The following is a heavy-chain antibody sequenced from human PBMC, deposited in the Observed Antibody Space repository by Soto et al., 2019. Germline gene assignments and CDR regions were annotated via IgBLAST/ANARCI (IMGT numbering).Heavy chain of an antibody. V-gene: IGHV4-39*01. D-gene: IGHD3-9*01. Sequence: SETLSLTCTVSGGSISSSSYYWGWIRQPPGKGLEWIGSIYYSGSTCYNPSLKSRVTISVDTSKNQFSLKLSSVTAADTAVYYCARLYYDILTGYYEDYYYGMDVWGQGTTVTVSS. J-gene: IGHJ6*02. CDR2: IYYSGST. CDR1: GGSISSSSYY. CDR3: ARLYYDILTGYYEDYYYGMDV.